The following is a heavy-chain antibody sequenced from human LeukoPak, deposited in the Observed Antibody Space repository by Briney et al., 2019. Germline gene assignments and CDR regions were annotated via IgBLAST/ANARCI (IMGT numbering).Heavy chain of an antibody. CDR1: GFTFSSYS. Sequence: VGSLRLSCAASGFTFSSYSMNWVRQAPGKGLEWVSSISSSSSYIYYADSVKGRFTISRDNAKNSLYLQMNSLRAEDTAVYYCARARRTTVTPGAFDIWGQGTMVTVSS. V-gene: IGHV3-21*01. D-gene: IGHD4-17*01. J-gene: IGHJ3*02. CDR2: ISSSSSYI. CDR3: ARARRTTVTPGAFDI.